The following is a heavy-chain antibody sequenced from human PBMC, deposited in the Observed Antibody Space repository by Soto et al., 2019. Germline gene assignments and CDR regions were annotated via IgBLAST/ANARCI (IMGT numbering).Heavy chain of an antibody. D-gene: IGHD5-12*01. CDR3: AKGGYSGYDTHYYYYYFMDV. V-gene: IGHV3-9*01. Sequence: EVQLVESGGGLVQPGRSLRLSCAASGITFEDYAMHWVRQVPGKGLEWVSGISWDSGIIGYADSVKGRFTISRENAKKSLYLQMNSLRGEDTALYYCAKGGYSGYDTHYYYYYFMDVWGKGTTVNVSS. CDR1: GITFEDYA. CDR2: ISWDSGII. J-gene: IGHJ6*03.